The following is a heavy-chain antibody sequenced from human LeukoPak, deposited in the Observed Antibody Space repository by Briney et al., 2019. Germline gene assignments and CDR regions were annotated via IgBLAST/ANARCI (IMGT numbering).Heavy chain of an antibody. D-gene: IGHD1-26*01. V-gene: IGHV4-59*11. J-gene: IGHJ5*02. CDR3: ARALLWFDP. CDR2: IYYSGST. Sequence: SETLSLTCTVSGGSISSHYWSWIRQPPGKGLEWIGYIYYSGSTNYNPSLKSRVTISVDTSKNQFSLKLSSVTAADTAVYYCARALLWFDPWGQGTLVTVSS. CDR1: GGSISSHY.